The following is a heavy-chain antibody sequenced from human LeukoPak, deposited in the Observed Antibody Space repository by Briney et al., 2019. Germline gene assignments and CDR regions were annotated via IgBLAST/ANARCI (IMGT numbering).Heavy chain of an antibody. CDR2: IGHDRRNK. J-gene: IGHJ3*02. CDR3: AKDGDWTFDI. Sequence: PGRALRLSCEASGITFSNSGMHWVRQAPGKGLEWVAYIGHDRRNKFYTESLRGRFTISGDNSMKMAYLQMNSLRTEDTAIYFCAKDGDWTFDIWGQGTMVTVSS. CDR1: GITFSNSG. D-gene: IGHD2-21*01. V-gene: IGHV3-30*02.